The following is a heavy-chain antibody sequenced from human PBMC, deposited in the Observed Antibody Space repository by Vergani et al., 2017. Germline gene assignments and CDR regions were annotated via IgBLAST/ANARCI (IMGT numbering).Heavy chain of an antibody. CDR1: GYTFTGYY. CDR3: ACSTYHDAFDI. CDR2: INPSGGST. J-gene: IGHJ3*02. V-gene: IGHV1-46*01. Sequence: QVQLVQSGAEVKKPGASVKVSCKASGYTFTGYYMHWVRQDPGQGLEWMGWINPSGGSTSYAKKFQGRVTMTRDTSTSTVYMELSSLRSEDTDVYYCACSTYHDAFDIWGQGTMVTVSS. D-gene: IGHD2-2*01.